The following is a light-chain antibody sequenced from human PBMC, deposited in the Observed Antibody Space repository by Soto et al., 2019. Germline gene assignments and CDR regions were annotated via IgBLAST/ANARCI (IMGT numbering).Light chain of an antibody. CDR2: GAS. V-gene: IGKV3-15*01. CDR1: QSVSSI. J-gene: IGKJ1*01. CDR3: QQYNTWPRT. Sequence: EIVMTQSPATLSVSPGERATLSCRASQSVSSILAGYQQKPGQAPRLLTYGASTRATGIPARFSGSGSGTEFTLSISSLQSEDFAVYYCQQYNTWPRTFGQGTKVEI.